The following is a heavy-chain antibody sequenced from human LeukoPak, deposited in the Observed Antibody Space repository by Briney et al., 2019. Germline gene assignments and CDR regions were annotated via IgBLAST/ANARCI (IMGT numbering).Heavy chain of an antibody. CDR3: ARVGTYYRSLDS. J-gene: IGHJ4*02. V-gene: IGHV4-59*01. CDR1: GDSIDDAS. D-gene: IGHD3-10*01. Sequence: SETLSLACTVSGDSIDDASWNWIRQPPGRGLEWIGYIYHSAGTNYNPSLKSRVTISLDTSKNQFSLKLSSVTAADTAVYYRARVGTYYRSLDSWGQGTLVTVSS. CDR2: IYHSAGT.